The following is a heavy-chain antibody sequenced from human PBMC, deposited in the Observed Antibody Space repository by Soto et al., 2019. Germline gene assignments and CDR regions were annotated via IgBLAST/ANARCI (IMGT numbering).Heavy chain of an antibody. CDR3: AKDMYGGTTLYGMDV. Sequence: EVQLLESGGGLVQPGGSLRLSCAASGFTLGTYAMYWVRQAPSKGLEWVSAISGGGGSTYYADSVKGRFTISRDNSKSRLYLQMKGLRAEDTAVYFCAKDMYGGTTLYGMDVWGQGTTVTVSS. V-gene: IGHV3-23*01. D-gene: IGHD1-7*01. J-gene: IGHJ6*02. CDR2: ISGGGGST. CDR1: GFTLGTYA.